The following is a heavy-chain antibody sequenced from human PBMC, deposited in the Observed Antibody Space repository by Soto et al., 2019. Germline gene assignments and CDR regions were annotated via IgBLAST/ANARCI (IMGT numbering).Heavy chain of an antibody. CDR1: GFTFSSYG. J-gene: IGHJ4*02. CDR2: IWYDGSNK. CDR3: ARGHFRGSYYDY. Sequence: QVQLVESGGGVVQPGRSLRLSCAASGFTFSSYGMHWVRQAPGKGLEWVAVIWYDGSNKYYADSVKGRFTISRDNSKNTLYLQMNSLRAEDTAGYYCARGHFRGSYYDYWGQGTLVTVSS. D-gene: IGHD1-26*01. V-gene: IGHV3-33*01.